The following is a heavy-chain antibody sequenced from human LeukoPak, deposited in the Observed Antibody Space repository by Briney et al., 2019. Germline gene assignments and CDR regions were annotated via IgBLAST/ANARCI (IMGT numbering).Heavy chain of an antibody. CDR2: IYHSGST. CDR1: GGSISSSNW. J-gene: IGHJ4*02. D-gene: IGHD3-22*01. CDR3: ARDRSDSSGYYFDY. Sequence: SETLSLTCAVSGGSISSSNWWSWVRQPPGKGLEWIGEIYHSGSTNYNPSLKSRVTISVDKSKNQFPLKLSSVTAADTAVYYCARDRSDSSGYYFDYWGQGTLVTVSS. V-gene: IGHV4-4*02.